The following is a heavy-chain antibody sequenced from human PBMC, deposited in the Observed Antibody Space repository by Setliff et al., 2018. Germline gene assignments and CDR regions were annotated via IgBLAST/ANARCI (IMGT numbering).Heavy chain of an antibody. Sequence: SETLSLTCTVSGGSISSQDWSWIRQPPGKGLEWIGYVYSSGSTNYNPSLKSRVTISVDTSKNQFSLKLSSVTAADTAVYYCTRGPDGYTYQGAFDIWGQGTMVTVS. D-gene: IGHD5-12*01. CDR3: TRGPDGYTYQGAFDI. V-gene: IGHV4-59*11. CDR1: GGSISSQD. J-gene: IGHJ3*02. CDR2: VYSSGST.